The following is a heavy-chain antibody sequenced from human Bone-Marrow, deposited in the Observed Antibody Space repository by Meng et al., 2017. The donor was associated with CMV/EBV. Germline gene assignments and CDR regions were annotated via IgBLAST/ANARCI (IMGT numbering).Heavy chain of an antibody. D-gene: IGHD3-10*01. CDR3: ARDSGTINSDY. J-gene: IGHJ4*02. CDR1: GYTFTSYG. Sequence: ASVKVSCKASGYTFTSYGISWVRQAPGQGLEWVGWISAFNGNTNYAQKFQGRVTMTTDTSTSTAYMELRSLRSDDTAVYYCARDSGTINSDYWGQGTLVTVSS. CDR2: ISAFNGNT. V-gene: IGHV1-18*01.